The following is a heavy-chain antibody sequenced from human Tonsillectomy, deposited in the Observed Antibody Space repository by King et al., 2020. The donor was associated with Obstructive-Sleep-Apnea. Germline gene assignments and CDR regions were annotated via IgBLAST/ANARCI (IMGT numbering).Heavy chain of an antibody. J-gene: IGHJ4*02. CDR1: GGSVSSGSYY. Sequence: VQLQESGPGLVKPSETLSLTCTVSGGSVSSGSYYWSWIRQPPGKGLEWIGYIYYSGRTNYNPSLKSRVTISVDTSKNQFSLKLSSVTAADTAVYYCARLRMLILGYCSGGSCYPYYFDYWGQGTLVTVSS. CDR2: IYYSGRT. V-gene: IGHV4-61*01. D-gene: IGHD2-15*01. CDR3: ARLRMLILGYCSGGSCYPYYFDY.